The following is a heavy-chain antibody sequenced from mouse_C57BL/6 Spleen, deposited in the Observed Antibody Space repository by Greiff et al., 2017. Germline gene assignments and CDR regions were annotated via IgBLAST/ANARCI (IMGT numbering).Heavy chain of an antibody. CDR2: IRSKSNNYAT. D-gene: IGHD3-2*02. Sequence: EAGGGLVQPKGSLKLSCAASGFSFNTYAMNWVRQAPGKGLEWVARIRSKSNNYATYYADSVKDRFTISRDDSESMLYLQMNNLKTEDTAMYYCVRGSSGYFDYWGQGTTLTVSS. CDR1: GFSFNTYA. J-gene: IGHJ2*01. CDR3: VRGSSGYFDY. V-gene: IGHV10-1*01.